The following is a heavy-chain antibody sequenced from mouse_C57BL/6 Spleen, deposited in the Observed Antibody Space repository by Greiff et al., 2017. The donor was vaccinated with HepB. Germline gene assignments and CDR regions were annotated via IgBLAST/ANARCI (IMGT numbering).Heavy chain of an antibody. D-gene: IGHD2-1*01. V-gene: IGHV1-15*01. J-gene: IGHJ4*01. Sequence: VQLQQSGAELVRPGASVTLSCKASGYTFTDYEMHWVKQTPVHGLEWIGAIDPETGGTAYNQKFKGKAILTADKSSSTAYMELRSLTSEDSAVYYCTRRPYGNLYAMDYWGQGTSVTVSS. CDR3: TRRPYGNLYAMDY. CDR1: GYTFTDYE. CDR2: IDPETGGT.